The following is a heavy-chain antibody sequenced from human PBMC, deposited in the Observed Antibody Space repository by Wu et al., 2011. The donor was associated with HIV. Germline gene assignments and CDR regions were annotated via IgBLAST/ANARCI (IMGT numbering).Heavy chain of an antibody. CDR3: ARPYCSGGSCYFEYFQH. V-gene: IGHV1-18*01. J-gene: IGHJ1*01. D-gene: IGHD2-15*01. Sequence: LVQSGTEVKSLGASSEGLLQGFWFNFTNYGISWVRQAPGQGLEWMGWISGYNGNTNYVQKLQGRVTMTTDTSTSAAYMELRSLRSDDTAVYYCARPYCSGGSCYFEYFQHWGQGTLVTVSS. CDR2: ISGYNGNT. CDR1: FNFTNYG.